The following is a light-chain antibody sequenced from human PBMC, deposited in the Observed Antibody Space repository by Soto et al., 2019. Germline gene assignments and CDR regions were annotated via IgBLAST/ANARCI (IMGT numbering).Light chain of an antibody. Sequence: ELVLTQSPSTLSSSQGARATLSCRASQTVNSRLAWYQHKPGQAPRLLIYHTSNRATGIPARFSVSGSGTDVTINISSLQPEDVEVYDGHQRQGWPRTFGQGTKVEIK. V-gene: IGKV3-11*01. CDR3: HQRQGWPRT. CDR1: QTVNSR. J-gene: IGKJ1*01. CDR2: HTS.